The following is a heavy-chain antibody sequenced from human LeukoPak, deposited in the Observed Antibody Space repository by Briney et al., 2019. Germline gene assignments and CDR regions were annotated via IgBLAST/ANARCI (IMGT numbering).Heavy chain of an antibody. V-gene: IGHV3-9*01. CDR2: ISWDSGSI. CDR3: VRRGATTGANFDY. J-gene: IGHJ4*02. CDR1: GFTFDGYA. Sequence: SLTLSCAASGFTFDGYAMRWVRQAPGKGLEWVSGISWDSGSIGYADSVKGRFTISRDNAKNSLYLQMNSVTAEDTAVYYCVRRGATTGANFDYWGQGTLVTVSS. D-gene: IGHD1-1*01.